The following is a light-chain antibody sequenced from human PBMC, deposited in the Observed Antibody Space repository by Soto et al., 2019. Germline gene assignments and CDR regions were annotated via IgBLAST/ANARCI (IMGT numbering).Light chain of an antibody. CDR2: DVS. Sequence: QSALTQPASVSGSPGEAITISCTGTSNDIGGHIFVSWYQVHPGKAPKLIIYDVSSRPSGVSDRFSGSKSGNTASLTISGLQPEDEADYYCSSYTSLHLEGVFGGGTKLTVL. J-gene: IGLJ2*01. CDR1: SNDIGGHIF. V-gene: IGLV2-14*03. CDR3: SSYTSLHLEGV.